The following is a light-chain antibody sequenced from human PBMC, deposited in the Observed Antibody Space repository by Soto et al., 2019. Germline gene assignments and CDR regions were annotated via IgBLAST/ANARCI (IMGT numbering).Light chain of an antibody. Sequence: DIQMTQSPSSLSASEGDRVTITCRASQSIINYLNWYQQKPGKAPKLLIYATSTLQSGVPSSFSGSGSGTDFTLTISSLKPEDVAIYYCQQSYSSPWTFGQGTKVEIK. CDR2: ATS. CDR1: QSIINY. V-gene: IGKV1-39*01. CDR3: QQSYSSPWT. J-gene: IGKJ1*01.